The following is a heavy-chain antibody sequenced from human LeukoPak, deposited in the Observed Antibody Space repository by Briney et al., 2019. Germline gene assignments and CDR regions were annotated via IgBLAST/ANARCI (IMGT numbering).Heavy chain of an antibody. CDR2: INPKSGDT. CDR3: ARVNTMIVVAHYFDY. V-gene: IGHV1-2*06. D-gene: IGHD3-22*01. CDR1: GYTFIDYS. J-gene: IGHJ4*02. Sequence: GASVKVSCKASGYTFIDYSIHWVRQAPGQGLEWMGRINPKSGDTNYAQKLQGRVTMTTDTSTSTAYMELRSLRSDDTAVYYCARVNTMIVVAHYFDYWGQGTLVTVSS.